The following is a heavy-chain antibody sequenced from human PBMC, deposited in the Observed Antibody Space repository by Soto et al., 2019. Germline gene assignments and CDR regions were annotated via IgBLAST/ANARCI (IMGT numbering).Heavy chain of an antibody. CDR3: ARDENYYGSGSPSLYYYYGMDV. CDR1: GYTFTGYY. V-gene: IGHV1-2*04. J-gene: IGHJ6*02. CDR2: INPNSGGT. Sequence: QVQLVQSGADVKKPGASVKVSCKASGYTFTGYYMHWVRQAPGQGLEWRGWINPNSGGTNYAQKFQGWVTMTRDKYISTDYMELSRLRSDDTAVYYCARDENYYGSGSPSLYYYYGMDVWGQGTTVTVSS. D-gene: IGHD3-10*01.